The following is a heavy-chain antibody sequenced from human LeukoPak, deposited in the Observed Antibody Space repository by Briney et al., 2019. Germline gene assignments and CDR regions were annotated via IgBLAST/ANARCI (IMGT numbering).Heavy chain of an antibody. J-gene: IGHJ6*02. CDR3: ARSENYYYYGMDV. CDR2: IYPGDSDT. Sequence: GESLKISCKGSEYSFTSYWIGWVRQMPGKGLEWMGIIYPGDSDTRYSPSFQGQVTISADKSISTAYLQWSSLKASDTAMYYCARSENYYYYGMDVWGQGTTVTVSS. V-gene: IGHV5-51*01. CDR1: EYSFTSYW.